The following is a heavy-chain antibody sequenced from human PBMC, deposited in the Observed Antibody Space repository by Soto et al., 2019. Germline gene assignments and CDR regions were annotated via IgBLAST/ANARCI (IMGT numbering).Heavy chain of an antibody. J-gene: IGHJ4*02. Sequence: QVQLVQSGAEVRQPASSVKVSCKTSGGTFSSYAISWVRQAPGQGLEWMGGIVPIVDTSTYAQKFQGRVTITADESTSTAYMELSSLRSDDTAVYYCVRIVAIPGYPDNWGQGTLGNVSS. CDR3: VRIVAIPGYPDN. CDR2: IVPIVDTS. D-gene: IGHD5-12*01. V-gene: IGHV1-69*12. CDR1: GGTFSSYA.